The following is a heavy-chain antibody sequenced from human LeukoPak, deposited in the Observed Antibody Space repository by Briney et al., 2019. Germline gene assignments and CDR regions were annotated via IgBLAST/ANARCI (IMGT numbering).Heavy chain of an antibody. V-gene: IGHV4-61*05. CDR2: INHSGYT. Sequence: SETLSLTCTVSGGSISSSSYYWSWVRQTPGKGLEWIGEINHSGYTNDSPSLKSRVTLSIDTSRKQFSLNLRSVTVADTGIYYCTRMTAGHDYWGQGTLVTVSS. CDR3: TRMTAGHDY. D-gene: IGHD2-21*02. J-gene: IGHJ4*02. CDR1: GGSISSSSYY.